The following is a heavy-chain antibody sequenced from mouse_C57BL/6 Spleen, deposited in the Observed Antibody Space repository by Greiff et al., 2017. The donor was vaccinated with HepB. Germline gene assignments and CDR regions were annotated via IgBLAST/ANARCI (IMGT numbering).Heavy chain of an antibody. CDR1: GFTFSSYA. CDR3: ARASSYDGYYDAMDY. Sequence: EVKLVESGGGLVKPGGSLKLSCAASGFTFSSYAMSWVSQTPEKRLEWVATISDGGSYTYYPDNVKGRFTISRDNSKNTLYLQMSHLKSEDTAMYYCARASSYDGYYDAMDYWGQGTSVTVSS. J-gene: IGHJ4*01. V-gene: IGHV5-4*03. D-gene: IGHD2-3*01. CDR2: ISDGGSYT.